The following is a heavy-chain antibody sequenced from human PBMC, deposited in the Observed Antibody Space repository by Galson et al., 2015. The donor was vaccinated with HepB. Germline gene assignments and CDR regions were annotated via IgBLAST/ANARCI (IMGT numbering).Heavy chain of an antibody. V-gene: IGHV4-38-2*02. CDR1: GYSISSGYY. CDR3: ARGGDGYKQTNWYFDL. CDR2: LYHTGNT. D-gene: IGHD5-24*01. Sequence: ETLSLTCTVSGYSISSGYYWAFIRQPPGKGLEWIGSLYHTGNTHYNPSLRSRVTMAVDTSKNQFSLKLTSVTAADTAVYYCARGGDGYKQTNWYFDLWGRGTLVTVSS. J-gene: IGHJ2*01.